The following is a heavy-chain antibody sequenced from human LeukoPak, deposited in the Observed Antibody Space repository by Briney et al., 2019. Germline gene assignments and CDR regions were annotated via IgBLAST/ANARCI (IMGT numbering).Heavy chain of an antibody. CDR1: GFTFSSYW. V-gene: IGHV3-7*01. J-gene: IGHJ4*02. CDR3: ARDWSRGAIDY. CDR2: IKEDGSAK. Sequence: PGGSLRLSCAASGFTFSSYWMSWVRQAPGKGLEWVANIKEDGSAKYYVDSVKGRFTISRDNAKNSVYLQMNSLRAEDTAVYYCARDWSRGAIDYWGQGTQVTVAS. D-gene: IGHD3-10*01.